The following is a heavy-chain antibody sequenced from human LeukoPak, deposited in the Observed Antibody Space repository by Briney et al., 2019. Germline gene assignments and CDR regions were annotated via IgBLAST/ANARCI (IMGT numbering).Heavy chain of an antibody. CDR2: IYYSGST. D-gene: IGHD6-19*01. Sequence: SETLSLTCTVSGGSISSYYWSWLRQPPGKGLEWIGSIYYSGSTYYNPSLKSRVTISVDTSKNQFSLKLSSVTAADTAVYYCARRWQWLVRVFDPWGQGTLVTVSS. V-gene: IGHV4-59*05. CDR3: ARRWQWLVRVFDP. CDR1: GGSISSYY. J-gene: IGHJ5*02.